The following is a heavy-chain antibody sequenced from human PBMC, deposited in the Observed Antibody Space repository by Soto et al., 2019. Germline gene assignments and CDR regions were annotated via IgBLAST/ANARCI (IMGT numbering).Heavy chain of an antibody. J-gene: IGHJ4*02. D-gene: IGHD3-22*01. CDR2: ISGSGDST. Sequence: GGSLRLSCAASGFTFINYAMSWVRQAPGKGLEWVSGISGSGDSTYYADSVKGRFIISRDNSMNTLYLQMNSLRAEDTAVYYCASRIYFYNRGYYEYYFAYWGQGTLVTVSS. CDR3: ASRIYFYNRGYYEYYFAY. CDR1: GFTFINYA. V-gene: IGHV3-23*01.